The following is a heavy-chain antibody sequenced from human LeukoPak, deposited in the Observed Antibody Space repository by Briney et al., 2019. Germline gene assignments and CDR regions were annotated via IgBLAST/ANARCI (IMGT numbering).Heavy chain of an antibody. CDR1: GFSFSTYW. CDR3: ATVTSYRVDY. V-gene: IGHV3-7*01. J-gene: IGHJ4*02. D-gene: IGHD1-1*01. CDR2: INHDGRKK. Sequence: PGGSLRLSCGASGFSFSTYWMSWVRQAPGKGLEWVANINHDGRKKPYVDSAKGRFTISRDNAKNSLFLQMNSLRPEDTAVYYCATVTSYRVDYWGQGTLVTVSS.